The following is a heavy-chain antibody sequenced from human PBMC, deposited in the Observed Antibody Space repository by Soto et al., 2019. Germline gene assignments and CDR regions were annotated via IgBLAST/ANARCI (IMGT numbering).Heavy chain of an antibody. D-gene: IGHD2-2*01. J-gene: IGHJ6*03. V-gene: IGHV4-34*01. CDR2: INHSGST. CDR1: GGSFSGYY. Sequence: SETLSLTCAVYGGSFSGYYWSWIRQPPGKGLEWIGEINHSGSTNYNPSLKSRVTISVDTSKNQFSLKLSSVTAADTAVYYCARPDIVVVIGGGYYMDVWGKGTTGTVSS. CDR3: ARPDIVVVIGGGYYMDV.